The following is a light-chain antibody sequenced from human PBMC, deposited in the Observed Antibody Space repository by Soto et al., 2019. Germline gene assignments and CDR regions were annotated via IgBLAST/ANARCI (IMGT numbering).Light chain of an antibody. CDR2: QAS. V-gene: IGKV1-5*03. CDR1: HSISRQ. J-gene: IGKJ1*01. Sequence: DIQMTQSPSTLSASVGDRVSITCSASHSISRQLAWYPHTPGKAPNLLIYQASNLETGVPSRFTGSGSGTEFTLTISSLQPYDLATDDCLHYQSYWTFGQGTNVEV. CDR3: LHYQSYWT.